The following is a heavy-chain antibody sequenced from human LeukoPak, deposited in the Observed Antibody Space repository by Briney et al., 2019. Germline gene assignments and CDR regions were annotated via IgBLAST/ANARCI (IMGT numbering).Heavy chain of an antibody. V-gene: IGHV4-34*01. Sequence: SETLTLTCAVYGVIFSDYYWSWIRQPPGKGLEWIWDINHSGSTNYKPSLKSRVTISVDTSKNQFSLKLSSVTAADTAVYYCARVFDYSRGYYYYYYMGVWDKGTTVTVS. CDR1: GVIFSDYY. J-gene: IGHJ6*03. CDR3: ARVFDYSRGYYYYYYMGV. CDR2: INHSGST. D-gene: IGHD4-11*01.